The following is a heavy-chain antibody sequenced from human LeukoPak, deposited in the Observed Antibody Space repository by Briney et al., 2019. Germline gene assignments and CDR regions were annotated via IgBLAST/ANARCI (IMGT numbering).Heavy chain of an antibody. J-gene: IGHJ5*02. Sequence: SVKVSCKASGYTFTSYYMHWVRQAPGQGLEWMGRIIPIFGTANYAQKFQGRVTITTDESTSTAYMELSSLRSEDTAVYYCALVGVNNWFDPWGQGTLVTVSS. CDR1: GYTFTSYY. V-gene: IGHV1-69*05. CDR2: IIPIFGTA. D-gene: IGHD2-15*01. CDR3: ALVGVNNWFDP.